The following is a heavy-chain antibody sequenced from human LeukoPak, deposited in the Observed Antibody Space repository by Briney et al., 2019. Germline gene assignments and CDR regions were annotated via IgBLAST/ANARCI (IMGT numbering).Heavy chain of an antibody. CDR2: INTNTGNP. Sequence: ASVKVSCKASGYTFTGYYMHWVRQAPGQGLEWMGWINTNTGNPTYAQGFTGRFVLSLDTSVSTAYLQISSLKAEDTAVYYCARTDSATGGNWFDPWGQGTLVTVSS. V-gene: IGHV7-4-1*02. CDR1: GYTFTGYY. J-gene: IGHJ5*02. D-gene: IGHD7-27*01. CDR3: ARTDSATGGNWFDP.